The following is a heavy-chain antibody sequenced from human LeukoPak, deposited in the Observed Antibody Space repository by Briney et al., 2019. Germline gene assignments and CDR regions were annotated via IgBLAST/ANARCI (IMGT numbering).Heavy chain of an antibody. CDR1: GFTFSSYA. D-gene: IGHD4-11*01. J-gene: IGHJ4*02. CDR3: AKALQMTTVSDGPFDY. Sequence: GGSLRLSCAASGFTFSSYAMSWVRQAPGKGLEWVSAISGSGGSTYYADSVKGRFTISRDNSKNTLYLQMNSLRAEDTAVYYCAKALQMTTVSDGPFDYWGQGTLVTVSS. CDR2: ISGSGGST. V-gene: IGHV3-23*01.